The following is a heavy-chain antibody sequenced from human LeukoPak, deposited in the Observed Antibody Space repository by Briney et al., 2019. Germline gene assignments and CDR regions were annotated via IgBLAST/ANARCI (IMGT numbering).Heavy chain of an antibody. D-gene: IGHD3-3*01. Sequence: GSSVKVSCKASGGTFSSYAISWLRQAPGQGLEWMGGIIPIFGTANYAQKFQGRVTITTDESTSTAYMELSSLRSEDTAVYYCARGSGLRFLEWLFPNDPWGQGTLVTASS. CDR2: IIPIFGTA. J-gene: IGHJ5*02. V-gene: IGHV1-69*05. CDR3: ARGSGLRFLEWLFPNDP. CDR1: GGTFSSYA.